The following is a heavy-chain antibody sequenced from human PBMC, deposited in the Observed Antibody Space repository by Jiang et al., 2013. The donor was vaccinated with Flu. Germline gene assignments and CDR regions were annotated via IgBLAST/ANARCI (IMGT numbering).Heavy chain of an antibody. J-gene: IGHJ3*01. V-gene: IGHV2-5*02. D-gene: IGHD3-22*01. CDR1: GFSFSSNEVS. CDR2: IYWDGDT. Sequence: KPTQTLTLTCTFSGFSFSSNEVSVAWIRQPPGKTLEWLALIYWDGDTRYNPSLKSRLTVTKDTSKNQVVLMMTEVDPVDTATYYCAHSGHYYDRRGSFDFWGPGTTVTVSS. CDR3: AHSGHYYDRRGSFDF.